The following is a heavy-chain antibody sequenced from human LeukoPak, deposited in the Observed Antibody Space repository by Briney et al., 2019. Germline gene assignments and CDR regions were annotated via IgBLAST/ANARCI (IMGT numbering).Heavy chain of an antibody. CDR1: GFTFGDYA. CDR3: TRVAYGYVVDY. Sequence: SLRLSCTTSGFTFGDYAWNWVRQAPGKGLEWVGFIRSKPYGGTTEYAASVKGRFTISRDDSKSIAYLQMNSLKTEDTAVYFCTRVAYGYVVDYWGQGILVTVSS. D-gene: IGHD3-16*01. V-gene: IGHV3-49*04. CDR2: IRSKPYGGTT. J-gene: IGHJ4*02.